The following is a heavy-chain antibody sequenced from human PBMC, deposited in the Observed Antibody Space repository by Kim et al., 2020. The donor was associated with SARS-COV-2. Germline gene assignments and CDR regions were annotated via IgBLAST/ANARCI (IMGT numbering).Heavy chain of an antibody. J-gene: IGHJ4*02. CDR2: INAGNGNT. Sequence: ASVKVSCKASGYTFTSYAMHWVRQAPGQRLEWMGWINAGNGNTKYSQKFQGRVTITRDTSASTAYMELSSLRSEDTAVYYCARPPLLLWFGELSDRGQGTLVTVSS. D-gene: IGHD3-10*01. CDR3: ARPPLLLWFGELSD. V-gene: IGHV1-3*01. CDR1: GYTFTSYA.